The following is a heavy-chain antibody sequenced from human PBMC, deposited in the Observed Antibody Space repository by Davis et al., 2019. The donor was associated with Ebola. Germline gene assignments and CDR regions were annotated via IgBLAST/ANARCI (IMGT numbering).Heavy chain of an antibody. Sequence: AASVKVSCKASGYSFTGNYVQWVRQAPGQGLEWMGRINPNSGGTNYAQKFQDRVTMTRDTSISTAYMELSRLRSDDTAVYYCASTRRGLDYWGQVTLVTVSS. CDR3: ASTRRGLDY. CDR1: GYSFTGNY. J-gene: IGHJ4*02. D-gene: IGHD2-15*01. V-gene: IGHV1-2*06. CDR2: INPNSGGT.